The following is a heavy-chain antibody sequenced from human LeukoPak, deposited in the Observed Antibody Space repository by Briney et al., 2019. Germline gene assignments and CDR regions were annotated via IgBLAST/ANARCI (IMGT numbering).Heavy chain of an antibody. J-gene: IGHJ4*02. D-gene: IGHD2-21*01. CDR1: GYTFTGYY. V-gene: IGHV1-2*02. CDR2: INPNSGGT. CDR3: ARVYDPVIATPFDY. Sequence: GASVKVSCKASGYTFTGYYMHWVRQAPGQGLEWMGWINPNSGGTNYAQKFQGRVTMTRDTSISTAHMELSRLRSDDTAVYYCARVYDPVIATPFDYWGQGTLVTVSS.